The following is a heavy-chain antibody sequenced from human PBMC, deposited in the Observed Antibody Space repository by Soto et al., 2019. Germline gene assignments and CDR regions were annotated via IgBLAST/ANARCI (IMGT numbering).Heavy chain of an antibody. CDR1: GFTFSSYS. D-gene: IGHD1-26*01. CDR3: AREDGVGAELDY. V-gene: IGHV3-48*02. Sequence: EVQLVESGGGLVQPGGSLRLSCAASGFTFSSYSMNWVRQAPGKGLEWVSYISSSSINIYYGDSVKGRFTIARDNAKNSLYLQMNSLRDEDTAVYYCAREDGVGAELDYWGQGTLVTVSS. CDR2: ISSSSINI. J-gene: IGHJ4*02.